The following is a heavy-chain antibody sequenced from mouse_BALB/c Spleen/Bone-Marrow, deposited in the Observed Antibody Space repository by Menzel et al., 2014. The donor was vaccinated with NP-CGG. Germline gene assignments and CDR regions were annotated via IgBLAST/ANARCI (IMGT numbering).Heavy chain of an antibody. Sequence: EVKLVESGAELVKPGASVKLSCTASGFNIKDTYMHWVKQRPEQGLEWIGRIDPANGNTKYDPKFQGKATITADTSSNTAYLQISSLSSEDTAVYCSARYRLGSYYDYWAQGTTLTGSS. V-gene: IGHV14-3*02. CDR1: GFNIKDTY. CDR2: IDPANGNT. CDR3: ARYRLGSYYDY. D-gene: IGHD2-14*01. J-gene: IGHJ2*01.